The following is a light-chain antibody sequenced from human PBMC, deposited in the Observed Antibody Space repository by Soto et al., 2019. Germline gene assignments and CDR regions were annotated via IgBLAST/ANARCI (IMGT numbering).Light chain of an antibody. CDR2: AAS. J-gene: IGKJ5*01. CDR1: QRSSSY. V-gene: IGKV3-20*01. Sequence: ETVLTQYPGTLSLSPGERATLSCRASQRSSSYLTWYQQRPGQAPRLLIYAASRRATGIPDRFSGSGSGTDFTLTISRLEPEDFAVYYCQQYSTSPITFGQGTLLEIK. CDR3: QQYSTSPIT.